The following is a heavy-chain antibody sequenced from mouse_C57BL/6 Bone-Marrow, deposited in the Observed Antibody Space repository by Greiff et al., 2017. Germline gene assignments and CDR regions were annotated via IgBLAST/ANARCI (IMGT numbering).Heavy chain of an antibody. J-gene: IGHJ3*01. V-gene: IGHV14-4*01. Sequence: VQLQQSGAELVRPGASVKLSCTASGFNIKDDYMHWVKQRPEQGLEWIGWIDPENGYTEYASKFQGKATITLDTSSNTAYLQLSSLTSEDTAVYYCTRIAYWGQGTLVTVSA. CDR2: IDPENGYT. CDR3: TRIAY. CDR1: GFNIKDDY.